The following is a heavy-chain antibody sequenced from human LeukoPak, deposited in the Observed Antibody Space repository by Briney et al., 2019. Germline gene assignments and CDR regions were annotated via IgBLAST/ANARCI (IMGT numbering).Heavy chain of an antibody. CDR3: ARSLLYSYYYYYYMDV. J-gene: IGHJ6*03. Sequence: SETLSLTCTVSGGSISSYYWSWIRQPAGKGLEWIGRIYTSGSTNYNPSLKSRVTMSVDTSKNQFSLKLSSVTAADTAVYYCARSLLYSYYYYYYMDVWGKGTTVTVSS. CDR2: IYTSGST. V-gene: IGHV4-4*07. CDR1: GGSISSYY. D-gene: IGHD2-2*02.